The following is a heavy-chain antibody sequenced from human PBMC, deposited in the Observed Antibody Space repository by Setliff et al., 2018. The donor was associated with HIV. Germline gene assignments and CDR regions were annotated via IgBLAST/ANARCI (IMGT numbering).Heavy chain of an antibody. D-gene: IGHD2-21*02. Sequence: SVKVSCKASGDTFSIHPISWVRQAPGRGLEWMGNIIPVFGTTNYAQRFQGRVTITTDKSTTTVFMEVSGLRSDDTAVYYCARDRPLAYCGGDCPSGGNAFDIWGQGTMVTVSS. J-gene: IGHJ3*02. V-gene: IGHV1-69*05. CDR1: GDTFSIHP. CDR2: IIPVFGTT. CDR3: ARDRPLAYCGGDCPSGGNAFDI.